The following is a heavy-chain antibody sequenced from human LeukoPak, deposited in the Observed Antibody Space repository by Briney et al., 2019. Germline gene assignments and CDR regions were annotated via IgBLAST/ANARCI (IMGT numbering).Heavy chain of an antibody. D-gene: IGHD1-26*01. CDR2: IFYSGGT. J-gene: IGHJ5*02. CDR1: GGSLITPNYY. CDR3: AGEEVYGGSYRSDP. Sequence: SETLSLTCTVSGGSLITPNYYWGWVRLPPRKGLEWIGNIFYSGGTYYNQSLQSRVTISLDTSRNQFSLKLNSVTAADTAVYYCAGEEVYGGSYRSDPWGQGTLVTVSS. V-gene: IGHV4-39*07.